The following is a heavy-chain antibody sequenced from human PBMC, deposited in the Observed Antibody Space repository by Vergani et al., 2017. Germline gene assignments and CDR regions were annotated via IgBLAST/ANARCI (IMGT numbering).Heavy chain of an antibody. CDR3: SREVSSGFYYFDY. D-gene: IGHD6-19*01. CDR1: GFTFSSYD. CDR2: IGTAGDT. J-gene: IGHJ4*02. Sequence: EVQLVESGGGLVQPGGSLRLSCAASGFTFSSYDMHWVRQATGKGLEWVSAIGTAGDTYYPGSVKGRFTISRDNSKNTLSLQMNSLRAEDTAVYYCSREVSSGFYYFDYWGQGTLVTVSS. V-gene: IGHV3-13*01.